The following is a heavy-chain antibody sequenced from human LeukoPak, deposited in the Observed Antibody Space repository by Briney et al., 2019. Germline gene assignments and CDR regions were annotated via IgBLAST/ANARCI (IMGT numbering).Heavy chain of an antibody. CDR2: INDSGRT. D-gene: IGHD3-22*01. CDR3: ARGTDTYYYDSSASSYFDL. Sequence: PSETLSFTGTGSGFSISSFYWSWTRQPPGKGLVWFGYINDSGRTNYNPSLKSRVTISVDTSKRQFSLKRRSVTAADTAVYYCARGTDTYYYDSSASSYFDLWGRGTLVTVSS. V-gene: IGHV4-59*08. J-gene: IGHJ2*01. CDR1: GFSISSFY.